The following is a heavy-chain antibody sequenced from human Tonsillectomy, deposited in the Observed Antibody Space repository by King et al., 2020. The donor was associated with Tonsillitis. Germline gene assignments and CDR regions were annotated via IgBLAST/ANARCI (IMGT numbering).Heavy chain of an antibody. V-gene: IGHV1-18*01. D-gene: IGHD2-2*02. CDR2: ISGYNGYT. CDR3: ARDYCSTTSCYNGY. CDR1: GYTFTTHG. Sequence: QLVQCGAEVKKPGASVKVSCKASGYTFTTHGITWGRQAPGQGLDGMGWISGYNGYTNNAQKLKGRVTMTTDTPTSTAYMELRSLKTDDTAVYYCARDYCSTTSCYNGYWGQGTLVTVSS. J-gene: IGHJ4*02.